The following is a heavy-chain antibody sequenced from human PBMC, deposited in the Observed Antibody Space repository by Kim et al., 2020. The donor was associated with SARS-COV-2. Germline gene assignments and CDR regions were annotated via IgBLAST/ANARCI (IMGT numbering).Heavy chain of an antibody. CDR1: GFTFSSYA. J-gene: IGHJ4*02. D-gene: IGHD3-9*01. Sequence: GGSLRLSCAASGFTFSSYAMSWVRQAPGKGLVWVSVIYSGGSSTYYADSAKGRFTISRDNSKNTLYLQMNSLRAEDTAVYYCAKRYDFDWLLRGCSYFDYWGQGTLVTVSS. V-gene: IGHV3-23*03. CDR3: AKRYDFDWLLRGCSYFDY. CDR2: IYSGGSST.